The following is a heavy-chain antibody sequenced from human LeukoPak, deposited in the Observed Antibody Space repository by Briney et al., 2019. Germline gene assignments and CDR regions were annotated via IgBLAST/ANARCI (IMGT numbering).Heavy chain of an antibody. Sequence: GGSLRLSCAASAFTFSTYSMNWVRQAPGKGLEWVSSISSSSSYIFYADSVKGRFTISRDNAKNSLYLQMNSLRAEDTALYYCARDLHYYVAMDVWGQGTTVTVSS. J-gene: IGHJ6*02. CDR2: ISSSSSYI. CDR1: AFTFSTYS. D-gene: IGHD3-10*02. CDR3: ARDLHYYVAMDV. V-gene: IGHV3-21*04.